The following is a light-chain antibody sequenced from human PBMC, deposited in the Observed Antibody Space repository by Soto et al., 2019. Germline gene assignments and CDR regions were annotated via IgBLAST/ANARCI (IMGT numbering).Light chain of an antibody. V-gene: IGKV1-39*01. CDR3: QHSDT. CDR1: QSISKF. J-gene: IGKJ2*01. Sequence: IQLTQSPSSLSASVGDRVTITCRTSQSISKFLNWYQQKAGKAPKLLIYLASTLQSGVPSRFSGSGSGTDFSLSISGLQPEDFASYYCQHSDTFGQGTKLEIK. CDR2: LAS.